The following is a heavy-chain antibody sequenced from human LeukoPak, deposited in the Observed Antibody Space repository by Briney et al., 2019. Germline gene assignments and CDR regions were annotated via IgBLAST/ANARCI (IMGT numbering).Heavy chain of an antibody. J-gene: IGHJ4*02. Sequence: GASVKVSCKASGYTFTSYYMHWVRRAPGQGLEWMGIINPSGGSTSYAQKFQGRVTMTRDTTTSTVYMELSSLRSEDTAVYYCARQSITIFGVVILFDYWGQGTLVTVSS. D-gene: IGHD3-3*01. CDR3: ARQSITIFGVVILFDY. CDR1: GYTFTSYY. CDR2: INPSGGST. V-gene: IGHV1-46*01.